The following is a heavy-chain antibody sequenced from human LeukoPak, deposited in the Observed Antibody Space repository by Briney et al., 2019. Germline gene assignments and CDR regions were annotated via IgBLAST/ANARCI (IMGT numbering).Heavy chain of an antibody. Sequence: PGGSLRLSCAASGFTFSSYSMNWVRQAPGKGLEWVSSISSSSSYIYYADSMKGRFTISRDNAKKSLYLQMNSLRAEDTAVYYCARALYDGSGYYSHFDYWGQGTLVTVSS. CDR2: ISSSSSYI. V-gene: IGHV3-21*01. J-gene: IGHJ4*02. CDR1: GFTFSSYS. D-gene: IGHD3-22*01. CDR3: ARALYDGSGYYSHFDY.